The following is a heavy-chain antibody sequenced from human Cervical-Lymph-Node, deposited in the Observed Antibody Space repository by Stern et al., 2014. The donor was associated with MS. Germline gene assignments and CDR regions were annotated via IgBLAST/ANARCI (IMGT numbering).Heavy chain of an antibody. V-gene: IGHV4-61*02. CDR1: GGSISGGDFY. CDR3: ARDRLYDTVWYQWYFDL. Sequence: QVQLQESGPGLVKPSQTLSLTCTVSGGSISGGDFYWSWIRQYAGKGLEWIGRVYDSGSTVYNPSLRSRFAMSVHTSKNHFPLRLTSVTAADTAVYYCARDRLYDTVWYQWYFDLWGRGTLVTVSS. D-gene: IGHD3-16*01. CDR2: VYDSGST. J-gene: IGHJ2*01.